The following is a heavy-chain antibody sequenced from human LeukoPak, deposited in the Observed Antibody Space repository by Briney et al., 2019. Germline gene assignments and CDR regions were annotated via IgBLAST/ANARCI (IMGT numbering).Heavy chain of an antibody. J-gene: IGHJ4*02. V-gene: IGHV4-59*01. CDR1: GGSISSYY. CDR3: ARQISSASVAFDY. D-gene: IGHD6-6*01. Sequence: SETLSLTCTVSGGSISSYYWSWIRQPPGKGLEWIGYIYYSGSTNYNPSLKSRVTISVDTSKNQFSLRLTSVTAADTAVYYCARQISSASVAFDYWGQGALVTVSS. CDR2: IYYSGST.